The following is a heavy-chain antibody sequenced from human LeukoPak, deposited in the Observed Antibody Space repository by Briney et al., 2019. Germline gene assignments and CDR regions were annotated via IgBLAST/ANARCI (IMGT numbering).Heavy chain of an antibody. D-gene: IGHD6-6*01. CDR3: ARDPTSSSSRYYYGMDV. J-gene: IGHJ6*02. CDR1: GFTFSSYA. V-gene: IGHV3-30*04. CDR2: ISYDGSNK. Sequence: GGSLRLSCAASGFTFSSYAMHWVRQAPGKGLERVAVISYDGSNKYYADSVKGRFTISRDNSKNTLYLQMNSLRAEDTAVYYCARDPTSSSSRYYYGMDVWGQGTTVTVSS.